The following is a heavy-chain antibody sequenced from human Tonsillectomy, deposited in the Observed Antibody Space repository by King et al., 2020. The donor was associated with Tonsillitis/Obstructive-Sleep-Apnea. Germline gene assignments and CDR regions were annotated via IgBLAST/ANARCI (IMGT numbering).Heavy chain of an antibody. CDR1: GFTFSNYA. D-gene: IGHD5-24*01. J-gene: IGHJ4*02. CDR3: AKSRWLQYPGED. V-gene: IGHV3-23*04. CDR2: ISGSGGST. Sequence: VQLVESGGGLVQPGGSLRLSCAASGFTFSNYAMSWVRQAPGKWLEWVSAISGSGGSTYYADSVRGRFTISRDNSKNTLYLQMNSLRAEDTAVYYCAKSRWLQYPGEDWGQGTLVTVSS.